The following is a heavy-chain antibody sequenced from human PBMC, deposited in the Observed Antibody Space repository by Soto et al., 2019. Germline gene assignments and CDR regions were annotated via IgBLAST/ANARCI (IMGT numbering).Heavy chain of an antibody. CDR1: GYSFTSYW. J-gene: IGHJ3*02. D-gene: IGHD3-22*01. V-gene: IGHV5-10-1*01. Sequence: PGESLKISCKGSGYSFTSYWISWVRQMPGKGLEWMGRIDPSDSYTNYSPSFQGHVTISADKSISTAYLQWSSLKASDTAMYYCARQINTYYYDSSGYRELYAFDIWGQGTMVTVSS. CDR2: IDPSDSYT. CDR3: ARQINTYYYDSSGYRELYAFDI.